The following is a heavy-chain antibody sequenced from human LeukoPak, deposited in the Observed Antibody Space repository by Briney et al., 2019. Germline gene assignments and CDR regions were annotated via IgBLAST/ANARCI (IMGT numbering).Heavy chain of an antibody. J-gene: IGHJ3*02. V-gene: IGHV3-53*01. D-gene: IGHD6-13*01. Sequence: GGSLRLSCAASGFTVSSNYMSWVRQAPGKGLEWVSVIYSGGSTYYADSVKGRFTISRDNSKNTLYLQMNSLRAEDTAVYYCTSTYSSSWYFPKDAFDIWGQGTMVTVSS. CDR1: GFTVSSNY. CDR3: TSTYSSSWYFPKDAFDI. CDR2: IYSGGST.